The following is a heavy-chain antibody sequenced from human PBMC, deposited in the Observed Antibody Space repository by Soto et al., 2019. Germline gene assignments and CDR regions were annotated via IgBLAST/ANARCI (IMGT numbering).Heavy chain of an antibody. V-gene: IGHV3-23*01. Sequence: PGGSLRLSCAASGFTFSSYAMSWVRQAPGKGLEWVSAISGSGGSTYYADSVKGRFTISRDNSKNTLYLQMNSLRAEDTAVYYCARDPYDYIWGSYRQYYFDYWGQGTLVTVSS. CDR3: ARDPYDYIWGSYRQYYFDY. D-gene: IGHD3-16*02. J-gene: IGHJ4*02. CDR2: ISGSGGST. CDR1: GFTFSSYA.